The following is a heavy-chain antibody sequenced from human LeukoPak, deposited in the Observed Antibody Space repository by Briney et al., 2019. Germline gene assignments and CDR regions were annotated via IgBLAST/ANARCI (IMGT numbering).Heavy chain of an antibody. CDR2: IYYSGST. D-gene: IGHD3-22*01. J-gene: IGHJ3*02. Sequence: SETLSLTCTVSGGSISSSSYYWGWIRQPPGKGLEWIGSIYYSGSTYYNPPLKSRVTISVDTSKNQFSLKLSSVTAADTAVYYCARRIVVVIADAFDIWGQGTMVTVSS. V-gene: IGHV4-39*07. CDR1: GGSISSSSYY. CDR3: ARRIVVVIADAFDI.